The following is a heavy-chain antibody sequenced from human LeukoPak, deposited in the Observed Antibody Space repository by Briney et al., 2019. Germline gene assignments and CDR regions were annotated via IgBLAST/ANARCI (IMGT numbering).Heavy chain of an antibody. Sequence: PSGTLSLTCAVSGGSISSSNWWSWVRQPPGKGLEWIGEIYHSGSTNYNPSLKSRVTISVDKSKNQFSLKLSSVTAADTAVYYCASQYSSSSPYYFDYWGQGTLVTVSS. CDR1: GGSISSSNW. D-gene: IGHD6-6*01. CDR2: IYHSGST. CDR3: ASQYSSSSPYYFDY. V-gene: IGHV4-4*02. J-gene: IGHJ4*02.